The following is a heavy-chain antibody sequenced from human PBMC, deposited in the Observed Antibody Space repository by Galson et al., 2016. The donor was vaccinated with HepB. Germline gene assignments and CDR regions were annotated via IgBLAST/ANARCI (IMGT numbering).Heavy chain of an antibody. J-gene: IGHJ5*02. V-gene: IGHV2-5*02. Sequence: PALVKPTQTLTLTCTFSGFSLTTSGVGVGWIRQPPGKALEWLALIYWDGDKRYSPSLKSRLTITKDTSKNQVVLEMTDMNHSDTATYYCARQDDCRSTNCHRSPFAPWGQGTLVTVSS. CDR3: ARQDDCRSTNCHRSPFAP. CDR1: GFSLTTSGVG. D-gene: IGHD2-2*01. CDR2: IYWDGDK.